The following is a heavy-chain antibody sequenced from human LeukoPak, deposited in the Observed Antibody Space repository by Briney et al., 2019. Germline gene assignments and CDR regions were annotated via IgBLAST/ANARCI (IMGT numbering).Heavy chain of an antibody. CDR2: IYTSGST. V-gene: IGHV4-4*07. CDR1: GGSISSYY. Sequence: PSETLSLTCTVSGGSISSYYWSWIRQPAGKGLEWIGRIYTSGSTNYNPSLKSRVTMSVDTSKNQFSLKLSSVTAADTAVYYCAREDLDYGFWSGYHKRREYYFDYWGQGTLVTASS. CDR3: AREDLDYGFWSGYHKRREYYFDY. J-gene: IGHJ4*02. D-gene: IGHD3-3*01.